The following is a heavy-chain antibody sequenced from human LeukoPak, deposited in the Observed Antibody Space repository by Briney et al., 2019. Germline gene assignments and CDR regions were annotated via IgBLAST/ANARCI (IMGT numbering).Heavy chain of an antibody. CDR2: IYYSGST. V-gene: IGHV4-30-4*08. Sequence: SETLSLTCTVSGGSISSGDYYWSWIRQPPGKGLEWIGYIYYSGSTYYNPSLKSRVTISVDTSKNQFSLKLSSVTAADTAVYYCARGYSGYDPTYFDYWGQGTLVTVSS. CDR3: ARGYSGYDPTYFDY. D-gene: IGHD5-12*01. J-gene: IGHJ4*02. CDR1: GGSISSGDYY.